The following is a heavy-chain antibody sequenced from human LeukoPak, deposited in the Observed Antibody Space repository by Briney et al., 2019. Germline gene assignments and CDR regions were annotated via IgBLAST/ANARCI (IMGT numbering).Heavy chain of an antibody. Sequence: PSETLSLTCTVSGDSISSYYWSWIRQPPGKGLEWIGYIYYSGNTNYNPSLKSRVTISVDAPKKQFSLRLSSVTAADTAVYYCARATNDYTSAWHYYMDVWGKGATVTVSS. CDR3: ARATNDYTSAWHYYMDV. V-gene: IGHV4-59*01. D-gene: IGHD5-12*01. CDR2: IYYSGNT. CDR1: GDSISSYY. J-gene: IGHJ6*03.